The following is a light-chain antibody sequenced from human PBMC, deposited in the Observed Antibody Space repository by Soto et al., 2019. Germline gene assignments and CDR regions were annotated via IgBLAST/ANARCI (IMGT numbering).Light chain of an antibody. V-gene: IGLV3-1*01. CDR2: QDS. CDR1: KLGDKY. CDR3: QAWDSNTEHVV. J-gene: IGLJ2*01. Sequence: SYELTQPPSVSVSPGQTASITCSGDKLGDKYACWYQQKPGQSPVLVIYQDSKRPSGIPERFSGSHSGNTATLTISGTQAMDEADYYCQAWDSNTEHVVFGGGTKVTV.